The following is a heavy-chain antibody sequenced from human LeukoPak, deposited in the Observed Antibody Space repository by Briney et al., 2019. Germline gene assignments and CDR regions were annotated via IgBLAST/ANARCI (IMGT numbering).Heavy chain of an antibody. CDR3: ARGRGYNSFDY. Sequence: SEPLSLTCAVYGGPFSGYYWSWIRQPPGKGLEWIGEINHSGSTNYNPPLQSRVTISVDTSKNQFSLKLSSVTAADTAVYYCARGRGYNSFDYWGQGTLVTVSS. CDR1: GGPFSGYY. CDR2: INHSGST. J-gene: IGHJ4*02. V-gene: IGHV4-34*01. D-gene: IGHD5-24*01.